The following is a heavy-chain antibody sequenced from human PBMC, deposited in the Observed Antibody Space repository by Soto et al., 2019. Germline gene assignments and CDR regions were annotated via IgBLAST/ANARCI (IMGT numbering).Heavy chain of an antibody. Sequence: SVKVSCKASGGTFSSYAISWVRQAPGQGREWMGGIIPIFGTANYAQKFQGRVTITADESTSTAYMELSSLRSEDTAVYYCARADARGYSYGYSYYLDYWGQGTLVTVSS. V-gene: IGHV1-69*13. CDR3: ARADARGYSYGYSYYLDY. CDR2: IIPIFGTA. D-gene: IGHD5-18*01. J-gene: IGHJ4*02. CDR1: GGTFSSYA.